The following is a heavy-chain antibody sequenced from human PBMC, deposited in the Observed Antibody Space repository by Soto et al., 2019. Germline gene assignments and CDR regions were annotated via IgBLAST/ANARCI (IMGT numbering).Heavy chain of an antibody. Sequence: QVQLVESGGGVVQPGRSLRLSCAASGFTFSSYAMHWVRQAPGKGLEWVAVISYDGSNKYYADSVKGRFTISRDNSKNTLYLQMNRLGAEDTAVYYCARDDHARLDPSLDYWGQGTLVTVSS. CDR1: GFTFSSYA. V-gene: IGHV3-30-3*01. CDR2: ISYDGSNK. J-gene: IGHJ4*02. D-gene: IGHD3-22*01. CDR3: ARDDHARLDPSLDY.